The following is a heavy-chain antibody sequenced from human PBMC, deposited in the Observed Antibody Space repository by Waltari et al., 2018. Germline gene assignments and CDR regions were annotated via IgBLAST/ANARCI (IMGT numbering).Heavy chain of an antibody. CDR2: ITSQNDGATT. Sequence: EVQMVESGGGSMKPGDSLRLSCVASGFRFTPAWLTWCRQAPGQGLEWVGRITSQNDGATTDFAASLRGRFSISRDDSQNMVFLQMSSLRIEDTAVYYCTTLDAPWGGWGHGTLVTVSS. D-gene: IGHD7-27*01. CDR3: TTLDAPWGG. CDR1: GFRFTPAW. J-gene: IGHJ4*01. V-gene: IGHV3-15*01.